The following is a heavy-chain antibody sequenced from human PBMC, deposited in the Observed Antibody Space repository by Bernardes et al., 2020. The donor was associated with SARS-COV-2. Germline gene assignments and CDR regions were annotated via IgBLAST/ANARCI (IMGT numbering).Heavy chain of an antibody. CDR2: INAGNGNT. V-gene: IGHV1-3*01. D-gene: IGHD6-13*01. J-gene: IGHJ3*02. CDR3: ARQPRSSWYGAFDI. CDR1: GYTFTSYA. Sequence: ASMKVSCKASGYTFTSYAMHWVRQAPGQRLEWMGWINAGNGNTKYSQKFQGRVTITRDTSASTAYMELSSLRSEDTAVYYCARQPRSSWYGAFDIWGQGTMVTVSS.